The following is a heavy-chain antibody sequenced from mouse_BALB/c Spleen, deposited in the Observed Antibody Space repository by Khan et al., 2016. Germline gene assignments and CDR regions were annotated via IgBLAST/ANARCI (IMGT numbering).Heavy chain of an antibody. CDR1: GFTFTDYY. J-gene: IGHJ4*01. V-gene: IGHV7-3*02. CDR2: IRNKANGYTI. CDR3: ARLMHYYAMDY. Sequence: EVELVESGGGLVQPGGSLRLSCATSGFTFTDYYMSWVRQPPGKALEWLGFIRNKANGYTIEYSASVKGRFTISRDNSQSILYLQMNTLIAEDSATYYCARLMHYYAMDYWGQGTSVTVSS.